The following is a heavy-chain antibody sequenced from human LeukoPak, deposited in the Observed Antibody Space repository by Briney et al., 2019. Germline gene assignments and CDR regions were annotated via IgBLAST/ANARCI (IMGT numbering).Heavy chain of an antibody. J-gene: IGHJ4*02. V-gene: IGHV1-2*02. CDR1: GYIFTDHY. Sequence: ASVKVSCKSSGYIFTDHYIHWVRQAPGQGLEWMGYIGPQKGGTSSPQEFRGRVTISRETSMATAYLELTRLTPDDTAVYYCAREGSRRLSKDFDLWGQGTLVTVSS. D-gene: IGHD2-15*01. CDR2: IGPQKGGT. CDR3: AREGSRRLSKDFDL.